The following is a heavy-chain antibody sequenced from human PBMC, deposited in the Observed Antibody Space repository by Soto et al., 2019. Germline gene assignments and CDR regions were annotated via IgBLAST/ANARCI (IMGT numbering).Heavy chain of an antibody. J-gene: IGHJ5*01. CDR3: ARIFVVVVRPTGWFDS. CDR2: INHSGST. D-gene: IGHD2-15*01. CDR1: GGSFSGYY. V-gene: IGHV4-34*01. Sequence: SETLSLTCAVYGGSFSGYYWSWIRQPPGKGLEWIGEINHSGSTNYNPSLKSRVTISVDTSKNQFSLKLSSVTAADTAVYYCARIFVVVVRPTGWFDSWGQGTRVTVSS.